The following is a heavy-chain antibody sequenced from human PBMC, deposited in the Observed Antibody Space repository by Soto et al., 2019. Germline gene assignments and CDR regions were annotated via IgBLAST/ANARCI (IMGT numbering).Heavy chain of an antibody. Sequence: SLQVSCKASGGTFSSYAISWVRQAPGQGLEWMGGIIPIFGTANYAQKFQGRVTITADKSTSTAYMELSSLRSEETAVYYCARVGEIAAAGTLAQNWFHPWGQRNTATVSS. CDR1: GGTFSSYA. D-gene: IGHD6-13*01. CDR3: ARVGEIAAAGTLAQNWFHP. J-gene: IGHJ5*02. V-gene: IGHV1-69*06. CDR2: IIPIFGTA.